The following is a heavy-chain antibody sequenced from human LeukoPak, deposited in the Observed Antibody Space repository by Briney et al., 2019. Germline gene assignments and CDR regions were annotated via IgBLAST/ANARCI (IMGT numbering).Heavy chain of an antibody. D-gene: IGHD6-13*01. V-gene: IGHV3-30-3*02. CDR2: ISYDGSNK. CDR1: GFTFSSYA. J-gene: IGHJ4*02. CDR3: AKQSAGSAAWYSLHYDF. Sequence: PGGSLRLSCAVSGFTFSSYAMHWVRQAPGKGLEWVAVISYDGSNKYYADSVKGRFTISRDNSKDTLYSQMNGLRAEDTAVYFCAKQSAGSAAWYSLHYDFWGQGTLVTVSS.